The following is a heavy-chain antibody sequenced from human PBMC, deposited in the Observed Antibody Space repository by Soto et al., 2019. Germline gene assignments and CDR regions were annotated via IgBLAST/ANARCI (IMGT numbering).Heavy chain of an antibody. CDR2: ISYDGSNK. J-gene: IGHJ6*02. D-gene: IGHD5-18*01. CDR3: AKDFSYDTAISPYYYGMDV. CDR1: GFTFSSYG. V-gene: IGHV3-30*18. Sequence: QVQLVESGGGVVQPGRSLRLSCAASGFTFSSYGMHWVRQAPGKGLEWVAVISYDGSNKYYVDSVKGRFTISRDNSKNTLYLQMNSLRAEDTAVYYCAKDFSYDTAISPYYYGMDVWGQGTTVTVSS.